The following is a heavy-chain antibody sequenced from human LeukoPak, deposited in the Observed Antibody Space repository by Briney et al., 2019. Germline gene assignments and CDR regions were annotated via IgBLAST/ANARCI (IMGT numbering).Heavy chain of an antibody. CDR2: IYYSGST. J-gene: IGHJ6*02. Sequence: SETLSLTCTVSGGSINSGGYYWSWIRQHPGKGLEWIGYIYYSGSTYYSPSLKSRVTISVDTSKNQFSLKLSSVTAADTAVYYCARYRVDIVAEYYGMDVWGQGTTVTVSS. CDR3: ARYRVDIVAEYYGMDV. V-gene: IGHV4-30-4*08. CDR1: GGSINSGGYY. D-gene: IGHD5-12*01.